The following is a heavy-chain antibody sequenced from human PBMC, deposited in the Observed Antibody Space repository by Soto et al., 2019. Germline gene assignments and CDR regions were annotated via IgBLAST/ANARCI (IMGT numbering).Heavy chain of an antibody. CDR2: LNPNSGNT. J-gene: IGHJ5*02. V-gene: IGHV1-8*01. CDR1: GYMFSTYD. D-gene: IGHD1-20*01. CDR3: ARDHRYNWNDEGWFDP. Sequence: QVQLVQSGAEVKKPGASVKVSCKASGYMFSTYDINWVRQAPGQGLEWMGWLNPNSGNTGYAQKLQGRVTMTRNTSINTAYMEFSSLGSDDTAVYYCARDHRYNWNDEGWFDPWGQGTLVTVSS.